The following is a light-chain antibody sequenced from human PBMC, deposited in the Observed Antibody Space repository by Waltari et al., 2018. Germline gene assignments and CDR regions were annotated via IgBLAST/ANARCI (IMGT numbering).Light chain of an antibody. Sequence: LVLTQSPSASASLGASVKLTCSLPGESSPYATPWHQQQPLKGPRYLMTVNSDGSHKKGDGISERFSGSSSDLDRYLIISRLQSDDEADYFCQTWGTGIQVFGSGTKLTVL. CDR2: VNSDGSH. V-gene: IGLV4-69*01. CDR3: QTWGTGIQV. J-gene: IGLJ3*02. CDR1: GESSPYA.